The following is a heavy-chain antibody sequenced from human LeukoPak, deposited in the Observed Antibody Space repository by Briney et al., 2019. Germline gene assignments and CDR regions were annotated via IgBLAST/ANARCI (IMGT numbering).Heavy chain of an antibody. Sequence: PGGSLRLSCAASRFTFSNAWMSWVRQAPGKGLEWVGRIKSKTDGGTTDYAAPVKGRFTISRDDSKNTLYLQMNSLKTEDTAVYYCTTEGTGYYDSSGYLAPDYWGQGTLVTVSS. D-gene: IGHD3-22*01. CDR3: TTEGTGYYDSSGYLAPDY. J-gene: IGHJ4*02. CDR1: RFTFSNAW. V-gene: IGHV3-15*01. CDR2: IKSKTDGGTT.